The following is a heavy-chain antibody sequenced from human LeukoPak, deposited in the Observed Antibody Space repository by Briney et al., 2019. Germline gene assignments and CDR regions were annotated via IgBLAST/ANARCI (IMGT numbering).Heavy chain of an antibody. CDR1: GGSISSSSYY. J-gene: IGHJ4*02. CDR2: IYYSGST. V-gene: IGHV4-39*07. Sequence: SETLSLTCTVSGGSISSSSYYWGWIRQPPGKGLEWIGSIYYSGSTYYNPSLKSRVTISVDTSKNQFSLKLSSVTAADTAVYYCARVGRIAVAGNDYWGQGTLVTVSS. D-gene: IGHD6-19*01. CDR3: ARVGRIAVAGNDY.